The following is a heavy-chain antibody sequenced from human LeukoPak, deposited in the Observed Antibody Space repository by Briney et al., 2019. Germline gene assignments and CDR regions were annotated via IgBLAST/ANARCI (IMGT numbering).Heavy chain of an antibody. CDR3: ASALCGGDCWYGMDV. Sequence: PGGSLRLSCAASGFTFNTYTMNWVRQAPGKGLEWVSYISSISSTIYYADSVKGRFTISRDNAKNSLYLQMNSLRDEDTAVYYCASALCGGDCWYGMDVWGQGTTVTVSS. D-gene: IGHD2-21*02. CDR2: ISSISSTI. CDR1: GFTFNTYT. V-gene: IGHV3-48*02. J-gene: IGHJ6*02.